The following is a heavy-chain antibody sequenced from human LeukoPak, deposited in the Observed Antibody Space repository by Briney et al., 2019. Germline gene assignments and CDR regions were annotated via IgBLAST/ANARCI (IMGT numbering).Heavy chain of an antibody. J-gene: IGHJ4*02. V-gene: IGHV3-7*01. Sequence: GGSLRLSCAASGFTFSSYWMHWVRQAPGKGLEWVANIKQDGSEIYYVDSVKGRFTISRDNAKNSLYLQMNSLRAEDTAMYYCAKGEATVNPPDYWGQGTLVTVSS. CDR1: GFTFSSYW. D-gene: IGHD4-17*01. CDR2: IKQDGSEI. CDR3: AKGEATVNPPDY.